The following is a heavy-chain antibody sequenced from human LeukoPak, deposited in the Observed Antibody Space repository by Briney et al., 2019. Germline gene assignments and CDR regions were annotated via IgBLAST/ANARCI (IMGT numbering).Heavy chain of an antibody. Sequence: APVKVSCKASGYTFTSYGISWVRQAPGQGLEWMGWISAYNGNTNYAQKLQGRVTMTTDTSTSTAYMELRSLRSDDTAVYYCARGHYYDSSGHFDYWGQGTLVTVSS. CDR2: ISAYNGNT. CDR1: GYTFTSYG. CDR3: ARGHYYDSSGHFDY. D-gene: IGHD3-22*01. V-gene: IGHV1-18*01. J-gene: IGHJ4*02.